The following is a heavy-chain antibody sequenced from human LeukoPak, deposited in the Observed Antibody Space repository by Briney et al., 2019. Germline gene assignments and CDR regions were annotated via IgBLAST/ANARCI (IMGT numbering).Heavy chain of an antibody. CDR3: ARIKVDGEGLDF. J-gene: IGHJ4*02. CDR2: ISSSSSYI. D-gene: IGHD6-19*01. Sequence: PGGSLRLSCAASGFTFSSYSMNWVRQAPGKGLEWVSFISSSSSYIYYADSVKGRFTISRDNAKNSLYLQMNSLRAEDTAVYYCARIKVDGEGLDFWGQGTLVTVSS. CDR1: GFTFSSYS. V-gene: IGHV3-21*01.